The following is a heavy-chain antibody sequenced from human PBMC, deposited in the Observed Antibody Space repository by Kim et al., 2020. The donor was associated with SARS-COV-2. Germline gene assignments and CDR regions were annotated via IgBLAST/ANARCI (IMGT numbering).Heavy chain of an antibody. D-gene: IGHD6-13*01. J-gene: IGHJ4*02. CDR1: GFTFSSYA. CDR3: AKDSRVAAGTKDH. Sequence: GGSLRLSCAASGFTFSSYAMSWVRQAPGKGLEWVSGISGSGGSTYYADPVKGRFTISRDNSKNTLYLQMNSLRAEDTAVYYCAKDSRVAAGTKDHWGQGTLVTVSS. CDR2: ISGSGGST. V-gene: IGHV3-23*01.